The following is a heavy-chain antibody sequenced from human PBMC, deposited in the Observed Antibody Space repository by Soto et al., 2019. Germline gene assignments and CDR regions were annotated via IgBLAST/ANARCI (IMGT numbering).Heavy chain of an antibody. CDR2: IWYDGSNK. V-gene: IGHV3-33*01. D-gene: IGHD6-13*01. J-gene: IGHJ4*02. CDR3: ARDPSSYSSSWYFDY. Sequence: QVQLVESGGGVVQPGRSLRLSCAASGFTFSSYGMHWLRQAPGKGLEWVAVIWYDGSNKYYADSVKGRFTISRDNSKNTLYLQMNSLRAEDTAVYYCARDPSSYSSSWYFDYWGQGTLVTVSS. CDR1: GFTFSSYG.